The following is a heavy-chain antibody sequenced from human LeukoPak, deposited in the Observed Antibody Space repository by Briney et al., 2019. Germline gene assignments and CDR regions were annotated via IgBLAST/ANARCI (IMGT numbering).Heavy chain of an antibody. CDR3: AREDYGDYVFGH. V-gene: IGHV3-21*01. CDR1: GFTVSASY. CDR2: ISSSGSYI. J-gene: IGHJ4*02. Sequence: PGGSLRLSCAASGFTVSASYMNWVRQAPGKGLEWVSSISSSGSYIYYADSVKGRFTISRDNAKNSLYLQMNSLRAEDTAVYYCAREDYGDYVFGHWGQGTLVTVSS. D-gene: IGHD4-17*01.